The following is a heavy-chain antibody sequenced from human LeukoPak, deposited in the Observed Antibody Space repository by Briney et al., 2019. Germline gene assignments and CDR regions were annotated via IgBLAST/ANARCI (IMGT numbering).Heavy chain of an antibody. D-gene: IGHD6-13*01. Sequence: SVKVSCKASGGTFSRYAISWVRQAAGQGLEWMGGIIPIFGTANYAQKFQGRVTNTADESTSTAYMELSSLRSEDTAVYYCASSIAAAGRGRGYYYGMDVWGQGTTVTVSS. CDR1: GGTFSRYA. CDR3: ASSIAAAGRGRGYYYGMDV. J-gene: IGHJ6*02. CDR2: IIPIFGTA. V-gene: IGHV1-69*13.